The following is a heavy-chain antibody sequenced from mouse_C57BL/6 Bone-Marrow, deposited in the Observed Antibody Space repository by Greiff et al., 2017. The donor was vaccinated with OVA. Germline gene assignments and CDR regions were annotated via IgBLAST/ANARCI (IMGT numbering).Heavy chain of an antibody. CDR1: GFNIKDYY. V-gene: IGHV14-2*01. Sequence: EVQLQQSGAELVKPGASVKLSCTASGFNIKDYYMHWVKQRTEQGLEWIGRIDPEDGETKYAPTFQGKATITADTSSNTAYLQLSSLTSEDTAVYCWASHYDYDGDAMDDWGQGTSVTVSS. CDR2: IDPEDGET. D-gene: IGHD2-4*01. CDR3: ASHYDYDGDAMDD. J-gene: IGHJ4*01.